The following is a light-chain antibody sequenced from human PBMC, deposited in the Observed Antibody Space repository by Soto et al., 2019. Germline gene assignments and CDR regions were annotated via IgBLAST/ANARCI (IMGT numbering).Light chain of an antibody. Sequence: QSVLTQPPSASGTPGQRVTISCSGSSSNIGSNTVNWYQQRPGTAPKLLIYSNNQRPSGVPDRFSGSKSGTSASLAISGLQSEDEADYYCAAWDDSLNGPVVFGAGTKLTVL. CDR2: SNN. CDR1: SSNIGSNT. J-gene: IGLJ2*01. V-gene: IGLV1-44*01. CDR3: AAWDDSLNGPVV.